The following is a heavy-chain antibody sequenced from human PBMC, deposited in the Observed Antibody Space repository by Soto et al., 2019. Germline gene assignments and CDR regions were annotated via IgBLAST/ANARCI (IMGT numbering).Heavy chain of an antibody. CDR2: ISAYNGDT. Sequence: GASVKVSCKASGYTFTSYGISWVRQAPGQGLKWMGWISAYNGDTNYAQKLQGRVTMTTDTSTSTAYMELRSLRSDDTAVYYCARIKYSSSWYHYYYGMDVWGQGTTVTVSS. CDR3: ARIKYSSSWYHYYYGMDV. CDR1: GYTFTSYG. V-gene: IGHV1-18*01. J-gene: IGHJ6*02. D-gene: IGHD6-13*01.